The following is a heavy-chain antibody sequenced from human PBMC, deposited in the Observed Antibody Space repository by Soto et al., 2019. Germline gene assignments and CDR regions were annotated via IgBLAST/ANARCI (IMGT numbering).Heavy chain of an antibody. D-gene: IGHD6-19*01. CDR2: ISYDGSNK. CDR3: AKDPPPAVAGGYVY. J-gene: IGHJ4*02. CDR1: GFTFSSYG. Sequence: AGGSLRLSCAASGFTFSSYGMHWVRQAPGKGLEWVAVISYDGSNKYYADSVKGRFTISRDNSKNTLYLQMNSLRAEDTAVYYCAKDPPPAVAGGYVYWGQGTLVTVSS. V-gene: IGHV3-30*18.